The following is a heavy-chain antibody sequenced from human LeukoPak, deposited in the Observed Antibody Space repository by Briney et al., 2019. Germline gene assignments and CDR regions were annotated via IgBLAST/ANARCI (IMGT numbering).Heavy chain of an antibody. CDR2: INSGATSE. J-gene: IGHJ4*02. D-gene: IGHD2-8*02. V-gene: IGHV3-48*03. Sequence: QPGGSLRLSCTASGFIFSNFEMNWVRQSPGKGLQWVAYINSGATSEYYADSVKGRLTISRDNAKNSLYLQMNSLGVQDTAIYYCARVICTGGSCFQNDYWGQGTLVTVSS. CDR1: GFIFSNFE. CDR3: ARVICTGGSCFQNDY.